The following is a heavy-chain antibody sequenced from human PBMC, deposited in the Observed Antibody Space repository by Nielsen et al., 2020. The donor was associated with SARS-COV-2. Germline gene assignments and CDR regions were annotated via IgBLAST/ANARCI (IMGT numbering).Heavy chain of an antibody. D-gene: IGHD2-15*01. CDR2: ISAYNGDT. J-gene: IGHJ4*02. CDR1: GYTFSLYS. V-gene: IGHV1-18*01. CDR3: ASSRVGYCSGGSCPGYFDY. Sequence: ASVKVSCKTSGYTFSLYSITWVRQAPGQGLEWMGWISAYNGDTNSVQSLQDRVSMTTDTSTGTAYLELRSLRSEDTAMYYCASSRVGYCSGGSCPGYFDYWGQGTLVTVSS.